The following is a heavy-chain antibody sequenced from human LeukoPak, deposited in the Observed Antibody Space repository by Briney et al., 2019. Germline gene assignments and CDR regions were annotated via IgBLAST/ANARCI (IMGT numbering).Heavy chain of an antibody. Sequence: SQTLSLTCTVSGGSISSGDYYWSWIRQPPGKGLEWIGYIYYSGSTYYNPSLKSRVTISVDTSKNQFSLKLSSVTAADTAVYYCARVFTVVTPLYFDYWGQGTLVTISS. D-gene: IGHD4-23*01. J-gene: IGHJ4*02. CDR1: GGSISSGDYY. V-gene: IGHV4-30-4*08. CDR2: IYYSGST. CDR3: ARVFTVVTPLYFDY.